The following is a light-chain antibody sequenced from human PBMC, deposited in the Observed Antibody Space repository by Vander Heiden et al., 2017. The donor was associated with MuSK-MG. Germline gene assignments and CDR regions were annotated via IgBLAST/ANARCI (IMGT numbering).Light chain of an antibody. V-gene: IGKV3-11*01. J-gene: IGKJ4*01. CDR1: QTINNY. CDR3: QQRYMWPLT. Sequence: ESVLTQSPATLSLSPGERATLSCRARQTINNYLAWYQQKPGQPPRLLIYDASKSATGIPARFSGSGSGTDFALTISSLEPEDFAVYYCQQRYMWPLTCGGGTKVEIK. CDR2: DAS.